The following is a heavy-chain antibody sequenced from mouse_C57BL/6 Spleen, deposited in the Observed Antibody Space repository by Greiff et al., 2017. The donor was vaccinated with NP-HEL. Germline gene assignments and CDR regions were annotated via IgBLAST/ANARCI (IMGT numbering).Heavy chain of an antibody. CDR3: ARSGGMSSNYYFDY. Sequence: QVQLQQPGAELVKPGASVKLSCKASGYTFTSYWMHWVKQRPGQGLEWIGMIHPNSGSTNYNEKFKSKATLTVDKSSSTAYMQLSSLTSEDSAVYYCARSGGMSSNYYFDYWGQGTTLTVSS. J-gene: IGHJ2*01. CDR1: GYTFTSYW. V-gene: IGHV1-64*01. CDR2: IHPNSGST. D-gene: IGHD2-5*01.